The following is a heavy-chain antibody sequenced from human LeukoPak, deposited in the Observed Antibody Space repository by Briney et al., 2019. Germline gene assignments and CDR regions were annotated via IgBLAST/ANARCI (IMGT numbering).Heavy chain of an antibody. CDR1: GFTFSSYG. Sequence: GGSLRLSCAASGFTFSSYGMHWVRQAPGKGLEWVAVISYDGSNKYYADSVKGRFTISRDNSRNTVSLQMNSLRGEDTAVYYCAKDVRVGGGGMDVWGQGTPVTVSS. CDR2: ISYDGSNK. CDR3: AKDVRVGGGGMDV. D-gene: IGHD1-26*01. J-gene: IGHJ6*02. V-gene: IGHV3-33*05.